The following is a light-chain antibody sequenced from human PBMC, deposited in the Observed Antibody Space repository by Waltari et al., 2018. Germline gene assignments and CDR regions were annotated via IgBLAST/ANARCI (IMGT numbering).Light chain of an antibody. V-gene: IGKV3-20*01. CDR3: QQYGNSRT. J-gene: IGKJ1*01. Sequence: EIVLTQSPGTLSLFPGERATLSCRASQSVTNNYLAWYQQKPGQAPRLLIYGASSRATGIPDRFSGSGSGTDFTLTISRVEPEDFAVYYCQQYGNSRTFGQGTKVESK. CDR1: QSVTNNY. CDR2: GAS.